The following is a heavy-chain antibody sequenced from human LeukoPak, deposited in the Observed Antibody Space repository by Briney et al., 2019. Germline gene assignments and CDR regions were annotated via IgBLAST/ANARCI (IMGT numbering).Heavy chain of an antibody. CDR1: GFTVRNNY. J-gene: IGHJ4*02. CDR2: IYSGGGT. CDR3: AKDLYGDGGYCFEY. D-gene: IGHD2-21*01. V-gene: IGHV3-53*01. Sequence: GGSLRLSCAASGFTVRNNYMSWVRKAPGKGLERVAVIYSGGGTYYADSVKGRFTISRDNSKKTVHLEMSGLRADDTAVYYCAKDLYGDGGYCFEYWGQGTLVTVSS.